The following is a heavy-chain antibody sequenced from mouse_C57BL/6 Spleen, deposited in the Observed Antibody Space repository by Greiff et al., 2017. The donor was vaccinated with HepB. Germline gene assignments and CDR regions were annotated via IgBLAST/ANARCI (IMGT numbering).Heavy chain of an antibody. V-gene: IGHV1-82*01. Sequence: QVQLKQSGPELVKPGASVKISCKASGYAFSSSWMNWVKQRPGKGLEWIGRIYPGDGDTNYNGKFKGKATLTADKSSSTAYMQLSSLTSEDSAVYFCAREGYDGYPSWGQGTLVTVSA. CDR1: GYAFSSSW. D-gene: IGHD2-3*01. CDR2: IYPGDGDT. J-gene: IGHJ3*01. CDR3: AREGYDGYPS.